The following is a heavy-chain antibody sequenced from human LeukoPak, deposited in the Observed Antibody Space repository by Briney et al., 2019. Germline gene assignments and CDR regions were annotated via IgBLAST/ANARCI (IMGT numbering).Heavy chain of an antibody. D-gene: IGHD2/OR15-2a*01. CDR1: GFSLSTIGMC. V-gene: IGHV2-70*11. CDR3: ARTIGPDALDI. J-gene: IGHJ3*02. CDR2: IDWDDDE. Sequence: SGPTLVKPTQTLTLTCSFSGFSLSTIGMCVNWVRHPAGKALEWLARIDWDDDEYYNTSLKTRLTISQDTSKNQVVLTMTNVDPVDTATYFCARTIGPDALDIWGQGTMVTVSS.